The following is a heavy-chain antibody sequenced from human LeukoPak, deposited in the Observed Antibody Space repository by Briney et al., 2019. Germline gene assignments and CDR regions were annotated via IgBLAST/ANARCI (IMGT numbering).Heavy chain of an antibody. J-gene: IGHJ5*02. D-gene: IGHD6-6*01. V-gene: IGHV4-34*01. CDR2: INHSGST. CDR3: ARMDLSSSSWFDP. Sequence: PSETLSLTCAVYGGSFSGYYWSWIRQPPGKGLEWIGEINHSGSTNYNPSLKSRVTISVETSKNQFSLKLSSVTAADTAVYYCARMDLSSSSWFDPWGQGTLVTVSS. CDR1: GGSFSGYY.